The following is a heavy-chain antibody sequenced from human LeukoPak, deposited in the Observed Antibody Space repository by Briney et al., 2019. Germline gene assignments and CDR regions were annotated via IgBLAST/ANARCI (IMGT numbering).Heavy chain of an antibody. J-gene: IGHJ4*02. Sequence: ASVKVSCKASGYTFTNYDMHWMRQAPGQGLEWMGKINPSGGSTSYAQKFQGRVTMTRDTSTSTVYMELSSLRSEDTAVYYCARTGGRYCSSTSCYVVYWGQGTLVTVSS. CDR1: GYTFTNYD. D-gene: IGHD2-2*01. V-gene: IGHV1-46*01. CDR2: INPSGGST. CDR3: ARTGGRYCSSTSCYVVY.